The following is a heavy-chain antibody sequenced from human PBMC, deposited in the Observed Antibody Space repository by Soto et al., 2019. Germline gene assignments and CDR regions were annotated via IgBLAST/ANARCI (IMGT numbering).Heavy chain of an antibody. Sequence: WASVKVSCKASGFTFSSSAVQWVRQARGQRLEWIGKIVVGSGNTNYAQKFQERVTITRDMSTSTAYMELGSLRSEDTAVYYCARGGRIVDTGIGYYYYHTMDVWGQGTTVTVSS. CDR2: IVVGSGNT. V-gene: IGHV1-58*01. CDR1: GFTFSSSA. CDR3: ARGGRIVDTGIGYYYYHTMDV. D-gene: IGHD5-18*01. J-gene: IGHJ6*02.